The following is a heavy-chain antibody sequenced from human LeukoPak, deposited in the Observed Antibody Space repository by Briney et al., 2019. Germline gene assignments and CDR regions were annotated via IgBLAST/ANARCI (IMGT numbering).Heavy chain of an antibody. V-gene: IGHV3-7*01. J-gene: IGHJ4*02. Sequence: GGSLRLSCVASRFTFSNYWMSWVRQAPGKGLEWVANINQDGSKKVYADSMKGRFTISRDNAKESLYLQLNSLRADDTAVYYCAKWGPHCVGDYCPALDSWGQGTLVTVSS. CDR3: AKWGPHCVGDYCPALDS. CDR2: INQDGSKK. D-gene: IGHD2-21*02. CDR1: RFTFSNYW.